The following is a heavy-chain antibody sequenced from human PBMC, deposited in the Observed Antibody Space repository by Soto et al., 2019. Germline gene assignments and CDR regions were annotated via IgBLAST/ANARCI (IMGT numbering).Heavy chain of an antibody. V-gene: IGHV4-39*01. Sequence: QLQLQESGPGLVKPSETLSLTCTVSGGSISSSSYYWGWIRQPPGKGLEWIGSIYYSGSTYYNPSLKSRVTISVDTSKNQFSLKLSSVTAADTAVYYCARHPSYYDILTGYSFGYYYYGMDVWGQGTTVTVSS. CDR2: IYYSGST. D-gene: IGHD3-9*01. J-gene: IGHJ6*02. CDR1: GGSISSSSYY. CDR3: ARHPSYYDILTGYSFGYYYYGMDV.